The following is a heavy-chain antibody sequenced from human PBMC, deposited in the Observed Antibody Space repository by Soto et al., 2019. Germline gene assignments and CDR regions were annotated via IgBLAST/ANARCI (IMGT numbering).Heavy chain of an antibody. V-gene: IGHV4-4*07. D-gene: IGHD4-17*01. J-gene: IGHJ4*02. CDR2: IYTSGST. CDR1: GGSISSYY. Sequence: SETLSLTCTVSGGSISSYYWSWIRQPAGEGLEWIGRIYTSGSTNYNPSLKSRVTMSVDTSKNQFSLKLSSVTAADTAVYYCARWGDYGGNSKYYFDYWGQGTLVTVSS. CDR3: ARWGDYGGNSKYYFDY.